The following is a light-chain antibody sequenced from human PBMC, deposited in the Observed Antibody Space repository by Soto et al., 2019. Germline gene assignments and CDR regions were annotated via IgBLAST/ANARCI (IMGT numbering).Light chain of an antibody. J-gene: IGKJ5*01. V-gene: IGKV3-11*01. Sequence: EIVLTQSPATLSLSPGERATLSCRASPSAKTFLVWYQHSPGQAPRVLIYDASHRATGIPARFSGSGSGTDFTLTMSSLEPEDAALYYCQQRSNWPPIPFGQGTRLEIK. CDR2: DAS. CDR1: PSAKTF. CDR3: QQRSNWPPIP.